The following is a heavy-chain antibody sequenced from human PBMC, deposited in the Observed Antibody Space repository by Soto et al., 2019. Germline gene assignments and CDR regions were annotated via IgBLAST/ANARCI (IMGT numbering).Heavy chain of an antibody. J-gene: IGHJ5*02. Sequence: GSLRLSCTASGFTFGDYAMSWFRQAPGKGLEWVGFIRSKAYGGTTEYAASVKGRFTISRDVSKSIAYLQMNSLKTEDTAVYYCTRGRAYDFWSGPIFDPWGQGTLVTVSS. CDR2: IRSKAYGGTT. CDR1: GFTFGDYA. D-gene: IGHD3-3*01. V-gene: IGHV3-49*03. CDR3: TRGRAYDFWSGPIFDP.